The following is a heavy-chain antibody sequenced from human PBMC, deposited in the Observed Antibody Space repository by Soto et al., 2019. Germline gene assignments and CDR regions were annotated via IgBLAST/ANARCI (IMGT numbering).Heavy chain of an antibody. CDR3: ARGKWEPYYFDY. J-gene: IGHJ4*02. D-gene: IGHD1-26*01. Sequence: SETLSLTCAVSGFSLSSGYYWGWIRQPPGKGLECIGTIYHSGSTYYNPSLKSRVTISVDASKNQFSLKLNSVTAADTAVYYCARGKWEPYYFDYWGQGTLVTVSS. CDR2: IYHSGST. V-gene: IGHV4-38-2*01. CDR1: GFSLSSGYY.